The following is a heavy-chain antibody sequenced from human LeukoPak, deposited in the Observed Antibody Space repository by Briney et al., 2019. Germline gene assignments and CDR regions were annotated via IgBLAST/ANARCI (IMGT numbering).Heavy chain of an antibody. CDR1: GFIFSNYA. Sequence: AGGSLRLSCAASGFIFSNYAMTWVRQAPGEGLEWVSTISGSDDSTFYADSVRGRFTISRDNSKNTLYLQMNSLRAEDTAVYYCAKSRSGGGSCYNYWGQGTLVTVSS. D-gene: IGHD2-15*01. CDR2: ISGSDDST. J-gene: IGHJ4*02. V-gene: IGHV3-23*01. CDR3: AKSRSGGGSCYNY.